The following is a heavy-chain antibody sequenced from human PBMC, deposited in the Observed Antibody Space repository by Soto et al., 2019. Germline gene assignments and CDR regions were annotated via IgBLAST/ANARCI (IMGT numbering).Heavy chain of an antibody. CDR2: INAGNGNT. J-gene: IGHJ6*02. V-gene: IGHV1-3*01. D-gene: IGHD3-3*01. Sequence: GASVKVSCKASGYTFTSYAMHWVRQAPGQRLEWMGWINAGNGNTKYSQKFQGRVTITRGKSASTAYMELSSLRSEDTAVYYCATQLRFLEWLLYGMDVWGQGTTVTVSS. CDR3: ATQLRFLEWLLYGMDV. CDR1: GYTFTSYA.